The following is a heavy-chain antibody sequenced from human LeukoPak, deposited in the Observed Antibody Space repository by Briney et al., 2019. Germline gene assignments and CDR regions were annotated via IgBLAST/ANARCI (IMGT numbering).Heavy chain of an antibody. CDR3: TTDPGGSGWYNWFDP. Sequence: SGGSLRLSCAASGFTFSNAWMSWVRQAPGKGLEWVGRIKSKTDGGTTDYAAPVKGRFTISRDDSKNTLYLQMNSLKTEGTAVYYCTTDPGGSGWYNWFDPWGQGTLVTVSS. J-gene: IGHJ5*02. V-gene: IGHV3-15*01. D-gene: IGHD6-19*01. CDR2: IKSKTDGGTT. CDR1: GFTFSNAW.